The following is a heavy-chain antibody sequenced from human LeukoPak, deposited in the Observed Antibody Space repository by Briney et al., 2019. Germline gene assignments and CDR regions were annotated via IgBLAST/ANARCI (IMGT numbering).Heavy chain of an antibody. CDR1: GGSFSGYW. J-gene: IGHJ4*02. V-gene: IGHV4-34*01. CDR2: VNHSGST. CDR3: ARGPTTSYYDGSGYYYFDY. D-gene: IGHD3-22*01. Sequence: SETLSLTCAVYGGSFSGYWWTWIRQPPGKGLQWIGEVNHSGSTNYNPSLKSRVTISVDTSKNQFSLTLRSVTAADSAVYYCARGPTTSYYDGSGYYYFDYWGQGTLVPVSS.